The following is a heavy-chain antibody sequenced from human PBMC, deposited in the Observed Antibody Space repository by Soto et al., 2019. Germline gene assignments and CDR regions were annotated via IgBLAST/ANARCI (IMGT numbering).Heavy chain of an antibody. CDR2: ISSSSSYI. J-gene: IGHJ5*02. Sequence: EVQLVESGGGLVKPGGSLRLSCAASGFTFSSYSMNWVCQAPGKGLEWVSSISSSSSYIYYADSVKGRFTISRDNAKNSLYLQMNSLRAEDTAVYYCARTQPTYYDFWSGYGLWFDPWGQGTLVTVSS. D-gene: IGHD3-3*01. CDR3: ARTQPTYYDFWSGYGLWFDP. V-gene: IGHV3-21*01. CDR1: GFTFSSYS.